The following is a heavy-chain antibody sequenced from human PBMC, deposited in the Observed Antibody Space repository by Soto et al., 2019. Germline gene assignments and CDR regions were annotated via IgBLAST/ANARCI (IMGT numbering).Heavy chain of an antibody. Sequence: QVQLVQSGAEVKKPGASMKVSCKASGYTFTTYGIHWLRQAPGQRLEWMGWINAGNGNTKYSQKFQGRVTITRDTSTSTAYMELSTLRSADTAVYFCARGSINTWFKSYVDYWGQGTLVTVSS. CDR3: ARGSINTWFKSYVDY. J-gene: IGHJ4*02. CDR2: INAGNGNT. V-gene: IGHV1-3*01. CDR1: GYTFTTYG. D-gene: IGHD2-2*01.